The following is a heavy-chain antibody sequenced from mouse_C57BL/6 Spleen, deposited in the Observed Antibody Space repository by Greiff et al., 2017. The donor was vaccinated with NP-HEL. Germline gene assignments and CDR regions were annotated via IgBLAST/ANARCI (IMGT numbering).Heavy chain of an antibody. CDR1: GYTFTSYW. CDR3: ARRGPLFDY. J-gene: IGHJ2*01. Sequence: QVHVKQSGAELVKPGASVKMSCKASGYTFTSYWITWVKQRPGQGLEWIGDIYPGSGSTNYNEKFKSKATLTVDTSSSTAYMQLSSLTSEDSAVYYCARRGPLFDYWGQGTTLTVSS. V-gene: IGHV1-55*01. CDR2: IYPGSGST.